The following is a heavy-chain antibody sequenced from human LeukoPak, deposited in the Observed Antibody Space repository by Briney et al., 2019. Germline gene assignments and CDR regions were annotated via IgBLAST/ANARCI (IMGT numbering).Heavy chain of an antibody. J-gene: IGHJ6*03. D-gene: IGHD5-18*01. Sequence: ASVKVSCKASGGTFSSYAISWVRQAPGQGLEWMGGIIPIFGTANYAQKFQGRVTITADKSTSTAYMELSSLRSEDTAVYYCAGGEYSYGYPHYYYYYMDAWGKGTTVTVSS. CDR1: GGTFSSYA. CDR2: IIPIFGTA. CDR3: AGGEYSYGYPHYYYYYMDA. V-gene: IGHV1-69*06.